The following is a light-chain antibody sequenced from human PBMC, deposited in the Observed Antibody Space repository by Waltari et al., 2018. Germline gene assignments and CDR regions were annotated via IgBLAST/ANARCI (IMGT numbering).Light chain of an antibody. CDR3: TSFTRSRTWV. V-gene: IGLV2-14*03. J-gene: IGLJ1*01. CDR1: SSDVGDFNY. Sequence: QSALTQPDSVSGSPGQSITIPCTGSSSDVGDFNYVSWYQQNPGKDPKLIIFDVTDRPSGVSNRFSGSKSGTTASLTISGLQADDEADYYCTSFTRSRTWVFGSGTQVTVL. CDR2: DVT.